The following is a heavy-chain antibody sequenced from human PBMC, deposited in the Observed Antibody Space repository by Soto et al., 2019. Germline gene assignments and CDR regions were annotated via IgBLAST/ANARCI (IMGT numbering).Heavy chain of an antibody. Sequence: PSETLSLTCTVSGGSISSSSYYWGWIRQPPGKGLERIGSIYYSGSTYYNPSLKSRVTISVDTSKNQFSLKLSSVTAADTAVYYCARHGQYCSGGSCYSGLYNWFDPWGQGALVTVSS. V-gene: IGHV4-39*01. CDR3: ARHGQYCSGGSCYSGLYNWFDP. CDR1: GGSISSSSYY. J-gene: IGHJ5*02. CDR2: IYYSGST. D-gene: IGHD2-15*01.